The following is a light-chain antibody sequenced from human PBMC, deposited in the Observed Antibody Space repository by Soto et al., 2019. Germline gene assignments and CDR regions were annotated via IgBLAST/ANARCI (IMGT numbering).Light chain of an antibody. V-gene: IGKV2-30*01. J-gene: IGKJ3*01. CDR1: QSLVYSDGNTY. CDR3: MQGTQWPPGDT. Sequence: DVVMTQSPLSLPVTPGQPASISCRSSQSLVYSDGNTYLNWLQHRPGQSPRRLIYKVSNRDSGVPDRFSGSGSGTDFTVKISRVEAEGVGVYYCMQGTQWPPGDTFGPGTKVDIK. CDR2: KVS.